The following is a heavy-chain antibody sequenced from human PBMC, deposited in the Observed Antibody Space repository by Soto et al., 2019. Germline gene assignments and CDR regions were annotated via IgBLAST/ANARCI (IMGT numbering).Heavy chain of an antibody. CDR1: GGSVGSGNFY. Sequence: QVQLLESGPGLVKPSQTLSLTCTVSGGSVGSGNFYWSWVRQRPAQGLEWIGYIFDSKTAYYNASLESRASISGAPSNNQVSLALTSVTVADTAVYYCARALPIAGGAPFDFWGPGILVTVSS. D-gene: IGHD1-26*01. V-gene: IGHV4-31*03. J-gene: IGHJ4*02. CDR2: IFDSKTA. CDR3: ARALPIAGGAPFDF.